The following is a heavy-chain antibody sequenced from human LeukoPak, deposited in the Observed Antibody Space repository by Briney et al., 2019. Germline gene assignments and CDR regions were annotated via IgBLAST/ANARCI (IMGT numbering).Heavy chain of an antibody. Sequence: ASVKVSCKASGYTFTVYSINWLRQAPGQGLEWMGWITSSTGKPTYAQGFTGRFVFSLDTSVSTTYLHINSLKAEDTAVYYCARDASMINFDYWGQGSLVTVSS. V-gene: IGHV7-4-1*02. CDR1: GYTFTVYS. D-gene: IGHD3-16*01. CDR2: ITSSTGKP. CDR3: ARDASMINFDY. J-gene: IGHJ4*02.